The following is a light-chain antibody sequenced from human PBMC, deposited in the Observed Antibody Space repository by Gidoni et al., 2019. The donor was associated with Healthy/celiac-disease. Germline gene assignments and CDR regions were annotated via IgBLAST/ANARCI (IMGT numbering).Light chain of an antibody. CDR1: KLGDKY. J-gene: IGLJ2*01. V-gene: IGLV3-1*01. CDR3: QAWDSSTHVV. CDR2: QYS. Sequence: SYELTQPPSVSVSPGQTASITCSGDKLGDKYACWYQQKPGQSPVLVIYQYSKRPSGIPERFSGSNSGNTATLTISGTQAMDEADYYCQAWDSSTHVVFGGGTKLTVL.